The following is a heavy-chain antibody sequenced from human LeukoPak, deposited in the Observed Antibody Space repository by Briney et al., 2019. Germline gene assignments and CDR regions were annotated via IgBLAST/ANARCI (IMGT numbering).Heavy chain of an antibody. D-gene: IGHD3-3*01. CDR3: AREEIERYYDFWSGRKHFDY. CDR1: GYTFTSYY. J-gene: IGHJ4*02. V-gene: IGHV1-46*01. CDR2: INPSGGST. Sequence: GASVKVSCKASGYTFTSYYMHWVRQAPGQGLEWMGIINPSGGSTSYAQKFQGRVTMTRDTSTSTVYMEPSSLRSEDTAVYYCAREEIERYYDFWSGRKHFDYWGQGTLVTVSS.